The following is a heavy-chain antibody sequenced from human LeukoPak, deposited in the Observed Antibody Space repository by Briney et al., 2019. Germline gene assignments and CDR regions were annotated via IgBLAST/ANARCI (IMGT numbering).Heavy chain of an antibody. J-gene: IGHJ5*02. CDR1: GFTFSSYG. CDR3: GKGDGSGSYYRHWLDP. CDR2: ISYDGSNK. D-gene: IGHD3-10*01. V-gene: IGHV3-30*18. Sequence: GGSLRLSCAASGFTFSSYGMHWVRQAPGKGLEWVAVISYDGSNKYYADSVKGRFTISRDNSKNTLYLQMNSLRAEDTAVYYCGKGDGSGSYYRHWLDPWGQGTLVTVSS.